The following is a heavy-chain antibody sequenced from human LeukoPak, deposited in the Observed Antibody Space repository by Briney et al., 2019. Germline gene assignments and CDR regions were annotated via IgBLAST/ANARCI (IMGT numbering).Heavy chain of an antibody. CDR1: GFTVSSNY. V-gene: IGHV3-53*01. J-gene: IGHJ3*02. Sequence: GGSLRLSCAVSGFTVSSNYMSWVRQPPGKGLEWVSGIYTGGSTYSADSVKGRFTIFRDNSKNTLHLQMHSLRVEDTAVYYCARVAGTRAFDIWGQGTMVTVSS. CDR2: IYTGGST. D-gene: IGHD6-19*01. CDR3: ARVAGTRAFDI.